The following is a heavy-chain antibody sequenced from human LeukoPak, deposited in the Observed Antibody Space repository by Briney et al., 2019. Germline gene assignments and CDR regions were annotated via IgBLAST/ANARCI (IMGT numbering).Heavy chain of an antibody. CDR3: ARHDSNLDYFDY. V-gene: IGHV4-59*04. J-gene: IGHJ4*02. Sequence: SETLSLTCTVSGGSISSYYWSWIRQPPGKGLEWIGYIYYSGSTYYNPSLKSRVTISVDTSKNQFSLKLSSVTAADTAVYYCARHDSNLDYFDYWGQGTLVTVSS. D-gene: IGHD3-22*01. CDR1: GGSISSYY. CDR2: IYYSGST.